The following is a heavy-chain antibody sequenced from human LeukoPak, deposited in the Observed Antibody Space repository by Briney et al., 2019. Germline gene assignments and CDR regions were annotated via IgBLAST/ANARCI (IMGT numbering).Heavy chain of an antibody. CDR3: ARTDPAYSDFDY. CDR1: GFTFSSYA. V-gene: IGHV3-21*06. D-gene: IGHD4-11*01. Sequence: PGGSLRLSCAASGFTFSSYAMSWVRQAPGKGLEWVSSISSSSTYIYYADSLEGRFTISRDNAKNSLYLQMNSLRAEDTAVYYCARTDPAYSDFDYWGQGTLVTVSS. CDR2: ISSSSTYI. J-gene: IGHJ4*02.